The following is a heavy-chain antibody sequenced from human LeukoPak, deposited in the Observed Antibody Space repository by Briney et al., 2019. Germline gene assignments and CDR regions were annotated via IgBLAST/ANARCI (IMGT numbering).Heavy chain of an antibody. J-gene: IGHJ4*01. V-gene: IGHV4-59*08. CDR1: GASINNNF. CDR3: ARHRNYYDT. D-gene: IGHD3-22*01. Sequence: SETLSLTFTVSGASINNNFCTWIRQPPGKGLEWIGYIYSSGSANYNPSLKSRVIISGDTSKNQISLNLTSVTAADTAVYFCARHRNYYDTWGHGTLVTVSS. CDR2: IYSSGSA.